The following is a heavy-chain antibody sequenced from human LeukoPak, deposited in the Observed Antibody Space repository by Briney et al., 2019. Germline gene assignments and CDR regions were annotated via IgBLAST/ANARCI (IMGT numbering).Heavy chain of an antibody. V-gene: IGHV3-23*01. Sequence: GGSLRLSCAASGFTFSRYWMHWVRQVPGKGLEWVAGISDSGGRTNYADSVKGRFTISRDNPKNTLYLQMNSLRAEDTAVYFCAKRGVVIRVILVGFHKEAYYFDSWGQGALVTVSS. CDR2: ISDSGGRT. J-gene: IGHJ4*02. CDR1: GFTFSRYW. CDR3: AKRGVVIRVILVGFHKEAYYFDS. D-gene: IGHD3-22*01.